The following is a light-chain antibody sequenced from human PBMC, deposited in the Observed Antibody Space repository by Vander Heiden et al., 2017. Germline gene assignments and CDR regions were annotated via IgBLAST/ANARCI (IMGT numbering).Light chain of an antibody. J-gene: IGKJ2*01. Sequence: EIVMTQSPATVSVSPGESATLSCRASQSVSDNLAWYQQKPGQAPRLLIYGASVRATDIPARFSGSGSGTEFTLTISSLQSEDFAVYYCQQYNNWPPYTFGQGTKLEIK. CDR1: QSVSDN. CDR2: GAS. CDR3: QQYNNWPPYT. V-gene: IGKV3-15*01.